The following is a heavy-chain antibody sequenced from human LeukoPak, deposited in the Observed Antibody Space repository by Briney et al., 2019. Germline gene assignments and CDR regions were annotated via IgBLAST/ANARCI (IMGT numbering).Heavy chain of an antibody. Sequence: GGSLRLSRAASGFTFSSHGVHWVRQAPGKGLEWVAVISYDESDKYYADSVKGRFTISRDNSKNTLYLQMNSLRPEDTAVYYCAKGVVAATNAAYYGMDVWGQGTTVTVSS. J-gene: IGHJ6*02. D-gene: IGHD2-15*01. CDR1: GFTFSSHG. CDR3: AKGVVAATNAAYYGMDV. CDR2: ISYDESDK. V-gene: IGHV3-30*18.